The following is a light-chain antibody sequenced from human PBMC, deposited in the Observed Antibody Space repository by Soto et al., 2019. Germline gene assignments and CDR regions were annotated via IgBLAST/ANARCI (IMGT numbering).Light chain of an antibody. CDR2: GAS. CDR3: QQYGSPVT. Sequence: EVVLTQSPGTLSLSPGERATLSCRASQSVSSSYSAWYQQKPGQAPRLLIYGASSRATGIPDRFSGSGSGTDFTLTISRLEPEDFAVYYCQQYGSPVTFGQGTKVDIK. CDR1: QSVSSSY. J-gene: IGKJ1*01. V-gene: IGKV3-20*01.